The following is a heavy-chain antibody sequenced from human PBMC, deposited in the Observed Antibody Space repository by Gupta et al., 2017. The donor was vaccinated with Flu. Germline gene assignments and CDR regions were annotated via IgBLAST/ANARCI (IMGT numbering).Heavy chain of an antibody. D-gene: IGHD6-13*01. Sequence: EVQLVESGGTLVQPGGSLRLSCVDSGFTFSAYWMHWVRQAPEKGLEWVANISPGGSVQYYVDSVKGRFTISRDNAKNSLYLQMSSLTAEDTALYYCVRAVAAAAASWGRGTLVTVSS. J-gene: IGHJ5*02. CDR3: VRAVAAAAAS. CDR2: ISPGGSVQ. V-gene: IGHV3-7*01. CDR1: GFTFSAYW.